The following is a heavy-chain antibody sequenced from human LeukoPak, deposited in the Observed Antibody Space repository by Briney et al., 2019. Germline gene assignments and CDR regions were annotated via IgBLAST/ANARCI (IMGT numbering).Heavy chain of an antibody. CDR1: GFPVSSNY. Sequence: PGGSLRLSRAASGFPVSSNYMSWVRQAPGKGLEWVSVIYSGGSTYYADSVKGRFTISRDNSKNTLYLQMNSLRAEDTAVYYCARGSGSYSYYFDYWGQGTLVTVSS. V-gene: IGHV3-53*01. D-gene: IGHD1-26*01. CDR3: ARGSGSYSYYFDY. CDR2: IYSGGST. J-gene: IGHJ4*02.